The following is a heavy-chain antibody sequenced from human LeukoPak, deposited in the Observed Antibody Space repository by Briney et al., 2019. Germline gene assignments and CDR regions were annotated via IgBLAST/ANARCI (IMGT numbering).Heavy chain of an antibody. V-gene: IGHV4-34*01. CDR1: GGSFSGYY. J-gene: IGHJ6*02. CDR3: ASRQYDFWRRHQSKYYYYGMDV. CDR2: INHSGST. D-gene: IGHD3-3*01. Sequence: PSETLSLTCAVYGGSFSGYYWSWIRQPPGKGLEWIGEINHSGSTNSNPSLKSRVTISVDTSKNQFSLKLSSVTAADTAVYYCASRQYDFWRRHQSKYYYYGMDVWGQGTTVTVSS.